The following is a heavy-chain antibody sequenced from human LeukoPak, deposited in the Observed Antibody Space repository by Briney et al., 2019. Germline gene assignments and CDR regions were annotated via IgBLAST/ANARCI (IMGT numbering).Heavy chain of an antibody. CDR3: ARAACSGVSCYGADFYYYMDV. CDR1: GFFVSDNY. V-gene: IGHV3-53*01. J-gene: IGHJ6*03. D-gene: IGHD2-15*01. CDR2: IYSGGSA. Sequence: GGSLTLSCAASGFFVSDNYMAWGRQAPEKGLEWVSTIYSGGSAYYARSVEGRFVISRDTSKNSFFLQMDGLRVEDTAVYFCARAACSGVSCYGADFYYYMDVWGEGTTVTVSS.